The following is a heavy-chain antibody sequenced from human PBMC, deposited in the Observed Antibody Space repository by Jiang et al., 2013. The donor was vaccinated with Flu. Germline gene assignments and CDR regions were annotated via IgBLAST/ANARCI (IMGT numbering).Heavy chain of an antibody. V-gene: IGHV4-61*01. CDR1: GDSVSSGSYY. D-gene: IGHD3-10*01. CDR2: IYYSGST. Sequence: LLKPSETLSLTCTVSGDSVSSGSYYWSWIRQTPGKGLEWIGLIYYSGSTDYNPSLKSRVTISVDTSKNQFSLKLRSVTAADTAVYYCARSRPYVSGSYYDAFDIWGQGAMVTVSS. J-gene: IGHJ3*02. CDR3: ARSRPYVSGSYYDAFDI.